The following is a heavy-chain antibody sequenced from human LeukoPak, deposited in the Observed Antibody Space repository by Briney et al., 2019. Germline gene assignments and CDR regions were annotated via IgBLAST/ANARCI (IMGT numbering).Heavy chain of an antibody. J-gene: IGHJ4*02. Sequence: SETLSLTCTVSGGSISTYYWNWVRQPAGKGLEWIGRIYTSGSTNYNPSLKSRVTISVDTSKNQFSLTLSSVTAADTAVYYCARYYYGSGSYQRYFDYWGQGTLVTVSS. V-gene: IGHV4-4*07. CDR3: ARYYYGSGSYQRYFDY. CDR1: GGSISTYY. CDR2: IYTSGST. D-gene: IGHD3-10*01.